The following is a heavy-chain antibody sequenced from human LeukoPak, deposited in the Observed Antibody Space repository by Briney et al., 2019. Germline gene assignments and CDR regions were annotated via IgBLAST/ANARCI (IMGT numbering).Heavy chain of an antibody. J-gene: IGHJ4*02. CDR2: ISPTGST. CDR3: ARGGSYINSSPSFDY. D-gene: IGHD6-6*01. Sequence: KPSETLSLTCTVSGGSVSSYYWSWIRQPAGKGLEWIGRISPTGSTNYSPSLKSRVTMSGDTSKNQFSLKLSSVTAADTAVYYCARGGSYINSSPSFDYWGQGTLVTSPQ. V-gene: IGHV4-4*07. CDR1: GGSVSSYY.